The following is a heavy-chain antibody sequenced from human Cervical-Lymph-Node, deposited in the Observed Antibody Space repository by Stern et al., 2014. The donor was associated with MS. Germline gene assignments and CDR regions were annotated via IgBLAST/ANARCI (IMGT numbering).Heavy chain of an antibody. Sequence: VQLVQSGAEVKKPGESLRISCKGSGYSFTSYWISWMRQMPGKGLERMGRIDPSDSYTNYSPSFQGHVTISADKSISTAYLQCSSLKASDTAMYYCARRCSRRIDAFDIWGQGTMVTVSS. V-gene: IGHV5-10-1*03. J-gene: IGHJ3*02. CDR2: IDPSDSYT. CDR1: GYSFTSYW. CDR3: ARRCSRRIDAFDI. D-gene: IGHD2-15*01.